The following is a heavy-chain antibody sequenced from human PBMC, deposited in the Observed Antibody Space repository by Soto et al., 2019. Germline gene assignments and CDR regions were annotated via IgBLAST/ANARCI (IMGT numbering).Heavy chain of an antibody. CDR3: ARLEWDYGDSDAFDI. CDR1: GGSISSSSYY. CDR2: IYYSGST. D-gene: IGHD4-17*01. Sequence: QLQLQESGPGLVKPSETLSLTCTVSGGSISSSSYYWGWIRQPPGKGLEWIGSIYYSGSTYYNPSLKSRVTISVDTSKNQFSLKLSSVTAADTAVYYCARLEWDYGDSDAFDIWGQGTMVTVSS. V-gene: IGHV4-39*01. J-gene: IGHJ3*02.